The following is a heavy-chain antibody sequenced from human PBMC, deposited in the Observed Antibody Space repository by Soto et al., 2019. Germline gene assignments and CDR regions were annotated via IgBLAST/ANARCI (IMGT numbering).Heavy chain of an antibody. D-gene: IGHD6-13*01. CDR3: ARASMAAAGRDYYYYYGMDV. Sequence: ASVKVSCKASGYTFTSYYMHWVRQAPGQGLEWMGIINPSGGSASYAQKFQGRVTMTRDTSTSTVYMELSSLRSEDTAVYYCARASMAAAGRDYYYYYGMDVWGQGTTVTVSS. V-gene: IGHV1-46*01. CDR2: INPSGGSA. J-gene: IGHJ6*02. CDR1: GYTFTSYY.